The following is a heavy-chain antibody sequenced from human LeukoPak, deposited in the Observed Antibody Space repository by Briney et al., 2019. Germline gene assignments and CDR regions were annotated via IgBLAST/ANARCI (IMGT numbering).Heavy chain of an antibody. CDR2: ISGSGGST. V-gene: IGHV3-23*01. J-gene: IGHJ4*02. Sequence: GGSLRLSCAASGFIFSSHAMNWVRQAPGKGLEWVSAISGSGGSTYYADSVKGRFTISRDNSKNTLDLPMNRVGGSDREVYYCAKDSKISQQSLDYWGQGTLVTVSS. CDR1: GFIFSSHA. CDR3: AKDSKISQQSLDY. D-gene: IGHD6-13*01.